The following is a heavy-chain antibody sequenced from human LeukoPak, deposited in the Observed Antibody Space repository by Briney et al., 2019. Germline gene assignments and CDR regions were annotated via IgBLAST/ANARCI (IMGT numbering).Heavy chain of an antibody. J-gene: IGHJ4*02. CDR3: ARGRAIGGTTLEDY. CDR1: GYTFTGYY. CDR2: INPNSGDT. D-gene: IGHD1-14*01. Sequence: ASVKVSCKTFGYTFTGYYMHWVRQAPGQGLEWMGWINPNSGDTNYAQKFQGRVTMTRDTSIDTAYMELSSLRSDDTAVYYCARGRAIGGTTLEDYWGQGTLVTVSS. V-gene: IGHV1-2*02.